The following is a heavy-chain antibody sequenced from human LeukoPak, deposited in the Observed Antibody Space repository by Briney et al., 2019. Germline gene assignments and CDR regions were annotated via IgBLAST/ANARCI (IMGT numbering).Heavy chain of an antibody. J-gene: IGHJ4*02. D-gene: IGHD6-13*01. CDR1: GYTFTGYY. V-gene: IGHV1-2*02. CDR3: ARDIDIAAAGDY. Sequence: ASVKVSCKASGYTFTGYYMHWVRQAPGQGLEWMGWINPNSGGTNYAQKFQGRVTMTRDTSISTAYMELSRLRSDGTAVYYCARDIDIAAAGDYWGQGTLATVSS. CDR2: INPNSGGT.